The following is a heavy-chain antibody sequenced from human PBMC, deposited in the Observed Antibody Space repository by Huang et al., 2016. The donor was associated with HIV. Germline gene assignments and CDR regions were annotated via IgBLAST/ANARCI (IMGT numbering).Heavy chain of an antibody. CDR2: LSPILVSA. CDR3: ATSTPMLGESGGWSGKVVITENVPYVD. Sequence: QVHLVQSGAEVKKPGSSVKVSCKASGDSFTSLPINWVRQAPGQGLEWRGGLSPILVSATYAQKFRVRVTISADESTRTSYMELSRLRSDDTAMYYCATSTPMLGESGGWSGKVVITENVPYVDWGQGTLVTVSS. CDR1: GDSFTSLP. V-gene: IGHV1-69*01. D-gene: IGHD3-22*01. J-gene: IGHJ4*02.